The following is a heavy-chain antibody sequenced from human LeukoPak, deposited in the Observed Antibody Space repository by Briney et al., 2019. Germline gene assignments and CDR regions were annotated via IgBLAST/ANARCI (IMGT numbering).Heavy chain of an antibody. V-gene: IGHV1-18*01. J-gene: IGHJ4*02. Sequence: ASVKVSCKTSGYSFTTYGVSCVRQAPGHGLEWMGWISGFSDKSDYEQKFQGRLTMTTDTSASTAYMELRSLTSDDTAIYYCLRDVADWNYMKEFDYWGQGTLVTVSS. CDR3: LRDVADWNYMKEFDY. CDR2: ISGFSDKS. CDR1: GYSFTTYG. D-gene: IGHD1-7*01.